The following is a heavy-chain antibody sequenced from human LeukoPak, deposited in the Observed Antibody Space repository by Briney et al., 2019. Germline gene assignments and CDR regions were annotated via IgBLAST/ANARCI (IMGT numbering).Heavy chain of an antibody. CDR3: VKASETVTIRNYFDY. Sequence: QPGGSLRLSCAASGFTFSNYAMSWVRQAPGKGLEWVSSISISSGTTYYADSVKGRFTISRDNSKKTLYLQMNSLRAEDTAVHYCVKASETVTIRNYFDYWGQGTLVTVSS. J-gene: IGHJ4*02. CDR1: GFTFSNYA. D-gene: IGHD4-17*01. V-gene: IGHV3-23*01. CDR2: ISISSGTT.